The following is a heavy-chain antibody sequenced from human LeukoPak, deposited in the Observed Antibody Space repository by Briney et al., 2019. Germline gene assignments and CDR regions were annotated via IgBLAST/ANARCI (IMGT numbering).Heavy chain of an antibody. V-gene: IGHV5-51*01. CDR2: IYPSDSET. D-gene: IGHD3-9*01. CDR1: AHTFTNSW. Sequence: GESLKISCKVSAHTFTNSWIGWVRQMPGKGLEWMGIIYPSDSETRYSPSFQGQVSISADKSTTTAYLQWSSLKASDTAMYYCARLTYDILTGYSITKGYYFDYWGQGTLVTVSS. CDR3: ARLTYDILTGYSITKGYYFDY. J-gene: IGHJ4*02.